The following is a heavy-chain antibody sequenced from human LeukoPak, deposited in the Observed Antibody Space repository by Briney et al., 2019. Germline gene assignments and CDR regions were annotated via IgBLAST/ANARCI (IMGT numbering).Heavy chain of an antibody. D-gene: IGHD5-24*01. CDR2: IWYDGSNK. J-gene: IGHJ4*02. CDR1: GFTFSSYG. V-gene: IGHV3-33*01. CDR3: ARDPCRDGYRDLDY. Sequence: GGSLRLSCAASGFTFSSYGMHWVRQAPGKGLEWVAVIWYDGSNKYYADSVKGRFTISRDNSKNTLYLQMNSLRAEDTAVYYCARDPCRDGYRDLDYWGQGTLVTVSS.